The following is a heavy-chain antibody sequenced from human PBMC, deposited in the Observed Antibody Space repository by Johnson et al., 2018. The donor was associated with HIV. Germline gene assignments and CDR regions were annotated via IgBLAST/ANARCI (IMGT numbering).Heavy chain of an antibody. J-gene: IGHJ3*02. Sequence: QVQLVESGGGLVKPGGSLRLSCAASGFTFSNAWMIWVRQAPGRGLEWVAVISYDGSNKYNVHFTKGRFTISRDNSKNTLYLQMNSLRAEDTAVYYCASSSPRDAFDIWGQGTMVTVSS. CDR1: GFTFSNAW. CDR2: ISYDGSNK. CDR3: ASSSPRDAFDI. V-gene: IGHV3-30*03.